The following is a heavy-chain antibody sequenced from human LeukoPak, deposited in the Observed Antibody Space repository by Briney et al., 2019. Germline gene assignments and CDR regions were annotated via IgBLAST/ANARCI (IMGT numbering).Heavy chain of an antibody. CDR2: IKQDGSEK. J-gene: IGHJ4*02. V-gene: IGHV3-7*01. Sequence: GGSLRLSCAASGFTFSSYWMSWVRQAPGKGLEWVANIKQDGSEKYYVDSVKGRFTISRDNAKNSLYLQMNSLRAEDTAVYYCAREIVYYEMAYYFDYWGQGTLVTVSS. CDR3: AREIVYYEMAYYFDY. D-gene: IGHD2-8*01. CDR1: GFTFSSYW.